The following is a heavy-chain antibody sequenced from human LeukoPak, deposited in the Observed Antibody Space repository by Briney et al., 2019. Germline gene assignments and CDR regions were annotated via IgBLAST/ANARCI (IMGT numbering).Heavy chain of an antibody. CDR3: ARWDSSSWYFDY. Sequence: SETLSLTCTVSGGSISSGGYYWSWIRQHPGKGLEWIGYIYYSGSTYYNPSLKSRVTISVDTSKSQFSLKLSSVTAADTAVYYCARWDSSSWYFDYWGQGTLVTVSS. CDR2: IYYSGST. D-gene: IGHD6-13*01. J-gene: IGHJ4*02. V-gene: IGHV4-31*03. CDR1: GGSISSGGYY.